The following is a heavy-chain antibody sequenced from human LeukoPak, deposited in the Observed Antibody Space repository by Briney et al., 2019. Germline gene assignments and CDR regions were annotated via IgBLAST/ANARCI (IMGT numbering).Heavy chain of an antibody. CDR2: ISDDGSQK. CDR1: GFTFGAYA. V-gene: IGHV3-30*18. J-gene: IGHJ6*02. CDR3: GKERFGTGYSYYYYKGMDV. Sequence: PGGSLRLSCAASGFTFGAYAMDWVRQAPGKGLEWVAVISDDGSQKYYADSVKGRFTISRDNSEKTVFLHMNSLRTEDTAVYYCGKERFGTGYSYYYYKGMDVWGLGTTVTVSS. D-gene: IGHD3/OR15-3a*01.